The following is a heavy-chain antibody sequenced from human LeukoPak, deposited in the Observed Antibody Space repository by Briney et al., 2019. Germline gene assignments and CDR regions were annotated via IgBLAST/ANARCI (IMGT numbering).Heavy chain of an antibody. J-gene: IGHJ4*02. CDR1: GFSFSIYS. Sequence: GGSLRLSCVASGFSFSIYSMNWVRQAPGKGLEWVASININSGFRYYGDSAKGRFTISRDNAKDSLFLQMNSLTVEDTAVYYCARAIRGSAVDAGDRWGQGTLVTVSS. CDR2: ININSGFR. V-gene: IGHV3-21*01. CDR3: ARAIRGSAVDAGDR. D-gene: IGHD3-10*01.